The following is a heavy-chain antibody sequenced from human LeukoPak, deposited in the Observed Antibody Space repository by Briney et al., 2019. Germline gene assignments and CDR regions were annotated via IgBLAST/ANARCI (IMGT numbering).Heavy chain of an antibody. Sequence: ASVKVSCKASGYTFTGYYMHWLRQAPAQGLEWMGRINPNTGGTIYAQKFQGRVTMTRDTSITTAYMELSRLRSDDTAVYYCARVELIRDYYFDYWGQGTLVTVSS. V-gene: IGHV1-2*06. CDR1: GYTFTGYY. J-gene: IGHJ4*02. CDR3: ARVELIRDYYFDY. CDR2: INPNTGGT. D-gene: IGHD1-7*01.